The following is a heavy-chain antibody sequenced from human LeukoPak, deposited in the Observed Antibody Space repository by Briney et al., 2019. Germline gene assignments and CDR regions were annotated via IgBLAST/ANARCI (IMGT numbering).Heavy chain of an antibody. CDR3: ARTRPPYYYDSSGYYFDY. V-gene: IGHV3-66*01. D-gene: IGHD3-22*01. CDR2: IYNGGST. J-gene: IGHJ4*02. Sequence: GGSLRLSCAASGFTVSSNYMSWVRQAPGKGLEWVSVIYNGGSTYYADSVKGRFTISRDNSKNTLYLQMNSLRAEDTAVYYCARTRPPYYYDSSGYYFDYWGQGTLVTVSS. CDR1: GFTVSSNY.